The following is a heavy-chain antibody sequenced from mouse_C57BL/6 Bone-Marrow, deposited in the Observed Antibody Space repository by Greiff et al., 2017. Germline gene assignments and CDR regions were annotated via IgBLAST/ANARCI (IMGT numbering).Heavy chain of an antibody. CDR1: GYTFTNYW. Sequence: VQLQQPGAELVKPGASVKLSCKASGYTFTNYWMHWVKQRPGQGLEWIGMMHPNGGSTDYNEKFKSEATLSVDKSSRTADMELSSLTSEDSAVDYCARADDYDDYTMDYWGQGTPVTVSA. J-gene: IGHJ4*01. V-gene: IGHV1-64*01. CDR3: ARADDYDDYTMDY. CDR2: MHPNGGST. D-gene: IGHD2-4*01.